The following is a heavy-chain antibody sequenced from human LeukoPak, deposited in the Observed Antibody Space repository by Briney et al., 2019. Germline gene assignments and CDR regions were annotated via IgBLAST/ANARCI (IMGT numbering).Heavy chain of an antibody. V-gene: IGHV4-59*12. CDR2: IFYSGTT. CDR1: GGSISSYY. D-gene: IGHD3-3*01. CDR3: ARVTFAGVSIFGVVQGYYFDY. Sequence: PSETLSLTCTVSGGSISSYYWSWIRQPPGKGLEWIGFIFYSGTTNYNPSLKSRVTISVDSSKNQFSLKLSSVTAADTAIYYCARVTFAGVSIFGVVQGYYFDYWGQGTLVTVSS. J-gene: IGHJ4*02.